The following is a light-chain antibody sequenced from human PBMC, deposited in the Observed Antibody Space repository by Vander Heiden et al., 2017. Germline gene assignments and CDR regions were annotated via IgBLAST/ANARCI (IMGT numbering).Light chain of an antibody. V-gene: IGKV1-5*03. CDR2: KAS. Sequence: DIQMSQSPSTLSASVGDRVTITCRASQSISIWWAGYQQKPGKALKLLSNKASTLEVGAQSSFSGSESGTEFTLTFSSLQLIDFATYYGKRINSFSFPFAPGTKWISN. J-gene: IGKJ3*01. CDR1: QSISIW. CDR3: KRINSFSFP.